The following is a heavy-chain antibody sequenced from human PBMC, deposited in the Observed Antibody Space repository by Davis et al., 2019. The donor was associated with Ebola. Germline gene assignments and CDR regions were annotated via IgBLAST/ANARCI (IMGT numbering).Heavy chain of an antibody. J-gene: IGHJ4*02. V-gene: IGHV1-2*02. D-gene: IGHD3-10*01. Sequence: ASVKVSCKASGYTFTGFYMHWVRQAPGQGLEWMGWINPNSGGTNYVQKFQGRFTMTRDMSISTAYMELSRLTSDDTAVYYCARDKVTMLQGLIRRYPFDYWGQGTLVTVSS. CDR1: GYTFTGFY. CDR3: ARDKVTMLQGLIRRYPFDY. CDR2: INPNSGGT.